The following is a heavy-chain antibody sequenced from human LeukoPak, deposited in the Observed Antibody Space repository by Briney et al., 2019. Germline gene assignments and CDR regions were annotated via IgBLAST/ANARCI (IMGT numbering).Heavy chain of an antibody. CDR3: ARVASYDSGAYYGY. V-gene: IGHV1-46*03. CDR1: VYIFTTYY. J-gene: IGHJ4*02. CDR2: INPSGGST. Sequence: DLVKPSCSASVYIFTTYYMQWVRRAAGPGLEWMGIINPSGGSTRYAQKFQGRVTTTRKTSTNTDNMELSSLRSEDAAMYYCARVASYDSGAYYGYWGQGTLVTVSS. D-gene: IGHD3-22*01.